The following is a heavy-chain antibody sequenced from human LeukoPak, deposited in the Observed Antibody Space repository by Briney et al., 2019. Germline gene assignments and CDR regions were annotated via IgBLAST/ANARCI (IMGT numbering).Heavy chain of an antibody. Sequence: SVKVSCKASGGTFSSYAISWVRQAPGQGLEWMGGIIPIFGTANYAQKFQGRVTITADESTSTAYMELSGLRSEDTAVYYCASSFRSSSWCSIDYWGQGTLVTVSS. J-gene: IGHJ4*02. CDR3: ASSFRSSSWCSIDY. CDR2: IIPIFGTA. D-gene: IGHD6-13*01. V-gene: IGHV1-69*13. CDR1: GGTFSSYA.